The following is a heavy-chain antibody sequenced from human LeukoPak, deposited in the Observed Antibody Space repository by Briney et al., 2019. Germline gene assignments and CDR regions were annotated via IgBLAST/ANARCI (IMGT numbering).Heavy chain of an antibody. V-gene: IGHV1-69*05. Sequence: SVKVSCKASGGTFSSYAISWVRQAPGQGLEWMGGIIPIFGTANYAQKFQGRVTITTDESTSTAYMELRSLRSDDTAVYYCARSMVRGFYYGMDAWGQGTTVTVSS. CDR3: ARSMVRGFYYGMDA. CDR1: GGTFSSYA. D-gene: IGHD3-10*01. CDR2: IIPIFGTA. J-gene: IGHJ6*02.